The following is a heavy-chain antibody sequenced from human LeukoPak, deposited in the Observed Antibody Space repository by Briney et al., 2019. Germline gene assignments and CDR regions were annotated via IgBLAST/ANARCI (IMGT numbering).Heavy chain of an antibody. D-gene: IGHD5-12*01. V-gene: IGHV3-74*01. CDR3: TREGGYDPFEY. CDR2: IDADGSSA. Sequence: GGSLTLSCAASGITFNYYWMHWVRQAPGKGLVWVSRIDADGSSASYADSVKGRFTISSDNAKNTLYLQMNSLRAEDTAVYYCTREGGYDPFEYWGQGTLVTVSS. CDR1: GITFNYYW. J-gene: IGHJ4*02.